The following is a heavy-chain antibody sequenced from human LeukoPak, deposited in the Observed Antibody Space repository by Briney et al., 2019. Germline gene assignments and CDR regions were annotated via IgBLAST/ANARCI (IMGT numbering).Heavy chain of an antibody. CDR2: IYTSGST. D-gene: IGHD2-15*01. Sequence: SSETLSLTCTVSGGSISSGSCYWSWIRQPAGKGLEWIGRIYTSGSTNYNPSLKSRVTISVDTSKNQFSLKLSSVTAADTAVYYCARASYIYCSGGSCYPELSWFDPWGQGTLVTVSS. CDR3: ARASYIYCSGGSCYPELSWFDP. J-gene: IGHJ5*02. CDR1: GGSISSGSCY. V-gene: IGHV4-61*02.